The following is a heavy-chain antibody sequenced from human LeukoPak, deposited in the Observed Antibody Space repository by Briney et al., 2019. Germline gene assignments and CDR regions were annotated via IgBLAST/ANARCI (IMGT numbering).Heavy chain of an antibody. Sequence: SVQFSCKAAGGTVSSYAIRWVRQDPRQGLEWMGGIIPIFGTANYAQKFQGRVTIIADESTSTAYMELSSLRSEDTAVYYCARAVYDILTANYYYYGMDVWGQGTTVTVSS. CDR3: ARAVYDILTANYYYYGMDV. CDR2: IIPIFGTA. V-gene: IGHV1-69*01. D-gene: IGHD3-9*01. CDR1: GGTVSSYA. J-gene: IGHJ6*02.